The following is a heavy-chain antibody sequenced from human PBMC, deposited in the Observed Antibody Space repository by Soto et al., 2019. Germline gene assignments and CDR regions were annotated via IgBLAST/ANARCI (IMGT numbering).Heavy chain of an antibody. CDR3: ARYCSSTSCYGGDDAFDI. CDR2: ISSSSSYI. V-gene: IGHV3-21*01. D-gene: IGHD2-2*01. CDR1: GFTFSSYS. J-gene: IGHJ3*02. Sequence: GGSLRLSCAASGFTFSSYSMNCVRQAPGKGLEWVSSISSSSSYIYYADSVEGRFTISRDNAKNSLYLQMNSLRAEDTAVYYCARYCSSTSCYGGDDAFDIWGQGTMVTVSS.